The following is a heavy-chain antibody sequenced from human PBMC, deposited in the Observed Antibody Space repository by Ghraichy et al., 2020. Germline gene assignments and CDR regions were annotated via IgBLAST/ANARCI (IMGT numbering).Heavy chain of an antibody. CDR1: GGSISSYY. J-gene: IGHJ6*02. CDR3: ARSGCQIEYYYYYGMDV. D-gene: IGHD3-22*01. V-gene: IGHV4-59*01. CDR2: IYYSGST. Sequence: SETLSLTCTVSGGSISSYYWSWIRQPPGKGLEWIGYIYYSGSTNYNPSLKSRVTISVDTSKNQFSLKLSSVTAADTAVYYCARSGCQIEYYYYYGMDVWGQGTTVTVSS.